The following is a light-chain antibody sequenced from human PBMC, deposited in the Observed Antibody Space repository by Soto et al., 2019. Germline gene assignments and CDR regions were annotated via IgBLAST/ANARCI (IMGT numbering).Light chain of an antibody. Sequence: AIQLTHSPSSLSASVGDRVTITCRASQGIGSALAWYQQKPGKAPKLLIYDASSLESGVPSRFSGSGSGTDFTPTISSLQPEDFATYYCQQFNVFGGGTKV. CDR1: QGIGSA. CDR3: QQFNV. J-gene: IGKJ4*01. V-gene: IGKV1-13*02. CDR2: DAS.